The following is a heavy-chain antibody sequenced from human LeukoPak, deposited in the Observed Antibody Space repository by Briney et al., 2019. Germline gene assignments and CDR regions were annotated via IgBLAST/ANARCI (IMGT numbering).Heavy chain of an antibody. D-gene: IGHD6-13*01. Sequence: PSETLSLTCAVYGGSFSDYYWSWIRQPPGKGLEWIGEINHSGSTNYNPSLKSRVTISVDTSKNQFSLTLNSVTAADTAVYYCARAHSIASYYYGVDVWGQGTTVTVSS. V-gene: IGHV4-34*01. CDR1: GGSFSDYY. J-gene: IGHJ6*02. CDR3: ARAHSIASYYYGVDV. CDR2: INHSGST.